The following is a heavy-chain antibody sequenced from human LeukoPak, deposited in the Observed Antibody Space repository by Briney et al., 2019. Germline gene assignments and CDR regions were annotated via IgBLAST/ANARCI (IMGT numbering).Heavy chain of an antibody. CDR3: ARDRGVYCSSTSCHRYYFVY. V-gene: IGHV4-59*01. J-gene: IGHJ4*02. Sequence: PSETLSLTCTVSGGSISSYYWSWIRQPPGKGLEWIGYIYYSGSTNYNPSLKSRVTISVDTTKNQFSLKLSSVTAADTAVYYCARDRGVYCSSTSCHRYYFVYWGQGTLVTVSS. CDR1: GGSISSYY. D-gene: IGHD2-2*01. CDR2: IYYSGST.